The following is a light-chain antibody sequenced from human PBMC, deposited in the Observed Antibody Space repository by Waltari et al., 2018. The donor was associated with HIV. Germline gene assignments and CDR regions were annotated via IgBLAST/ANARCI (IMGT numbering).Light chain of an antibody. CDR3: QQTDRTPLG. CDR2: DAS. CDR1: QNVNSY. J-gene: IGKJ3*01. Sequence: EIVMTQSPATLSVSPGERVTLSCRASQNVNSYLGWFQQKPGQAPRLLIYDASSRATDTPVRFSASGSGTVFSLTISGLQHDDYATYFCQQTDRTPLGFGPGTTVDIK. V-gene: IGKV3-15*01.